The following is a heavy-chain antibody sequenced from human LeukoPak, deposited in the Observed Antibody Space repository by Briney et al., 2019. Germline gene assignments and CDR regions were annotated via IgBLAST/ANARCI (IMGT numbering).Heavy chain of an antibody. CDR3: ARARSAAGNFDY. Sequence: PGGSLRLSCVVSGISLSNYAMSWVRQAPGKGLEWVSYISERGGSTTYADSVKGRFTISRDNSLNTLYQQMSSLRAEDTAVYYCARARSAAGNFDYWGQGTLVTVSS. V-gene: IGHV3-23*01. CDR2: ISERGGST. D-gene: IGHD6-13*01. J-gene: IGHJ4*02. CDR1: GISLSNYA.